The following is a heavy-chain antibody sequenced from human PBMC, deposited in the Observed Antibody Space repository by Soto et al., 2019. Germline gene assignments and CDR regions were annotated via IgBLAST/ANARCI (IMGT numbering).Heavy chain of an antibody. CDR3: TKARLWGGDGYNSYYYNAMDV. J-gene: IGHJ6*02. Sequence: EMQLVESGGGLVQPGMSLRLSCAASGFTFDDYAMYWVRQVPGKGLEWVSGISWNSGRIGYADSVKGRFTISRDHAKNSLYLQMNSLRPEDTALYYCTKARLWGGDGYNSYYYNAMDVWGQGTTVTVSS. CDR2: ISWNSGRI. D-gene: IGHD3-16*01. CDR1: GFTFDDYA. V-gene: IGHV3-9*01.